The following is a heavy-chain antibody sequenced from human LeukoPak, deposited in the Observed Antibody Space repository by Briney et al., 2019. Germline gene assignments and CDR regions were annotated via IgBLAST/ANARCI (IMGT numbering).Heavy chain of an antibody. Sequence: SGGSLRLSCAASGFTFSSYSMNWVRQAPGKGLEWVSYIRSSSSTIYYADSVKGRFTISRDNAKNSLYLQMNSLRAEDTAVYYCARGSDYVWGSYRYDYWGQGTLVTVSS. CDR1: GFTFSSYS. D-gene: IGHD3-16*02. V-gene: IGHV3-48*01. J-gene: IGHJ4*02. CDR3: ARGSDYVWGSYRYDY. CDR2: IRSSSSTI.